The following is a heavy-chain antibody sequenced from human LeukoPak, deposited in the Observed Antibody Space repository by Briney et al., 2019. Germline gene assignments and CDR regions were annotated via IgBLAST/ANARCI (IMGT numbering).Heavy chain of an antibody. CDR1: GGSISSYY. Sequence: SETPSLTCTVSGGSISSYYWSWIRQPPGKGLEWIGYIYYSGSTNYNPSLKSRVTISVDTSKNQFSLKLSSVTAADTAVYYCARHPYYDFWSGYYPLNWFDPWGQGTLVTVSS. J-gene: IGHJ5*02. V-gene: IGHV4-59*08. CDR3: ARHPYYDFWSGYYPLNWFDP. D-gene: IGHD3-3*01. CDR2: IYYSGST.